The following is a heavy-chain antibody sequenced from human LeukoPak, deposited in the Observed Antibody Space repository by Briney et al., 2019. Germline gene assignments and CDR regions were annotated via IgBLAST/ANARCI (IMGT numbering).Heavy chain of an antibody. J-gene: IGHJ4*02. Sequence: SQTLSLTCTVSGGSISSGDYYWSWIRQPPGTGLEWIVYIYYSGSTYYNPSLKSRVTISVDTSKNQFSLRLSSVTAADTAVYYCARAYYYDGSGYYITTEFDYWGQGTLVTVSS. V-gene: IGHV4-30-4*01. CDR1: GGSISSGDYY. CDR3: ARAYYYDGSGYYITTEFDY. CDR2: IYYSGST. D-gene: IGHD3-22*01.